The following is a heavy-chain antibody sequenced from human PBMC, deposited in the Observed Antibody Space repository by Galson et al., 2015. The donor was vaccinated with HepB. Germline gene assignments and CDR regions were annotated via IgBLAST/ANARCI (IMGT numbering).Heavy chain of an antibody. CDR2: ISGSGDST. Sequence: SLRLSCAASGSTFRTYAMSWVRQAPGTGLEWVSGISGSGDSTYYADSVKGRFTISRDNSKNTLFLQMNGLRAEDTAVYYCAKDVSTSSVWYFDLWGRGTLVSVSS. V-gene: IGHV3-23*01. D-gene: IGHD2/OR15-2a*01. J-gene: IGHJ2*01. CDR1: GSTFRTYA. CDR3: AKDVSTSSVWYFDL.